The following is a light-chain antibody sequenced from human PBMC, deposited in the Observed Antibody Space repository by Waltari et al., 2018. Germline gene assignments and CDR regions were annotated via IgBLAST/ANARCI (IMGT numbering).Light chain of an antibody. J-gene: IGLJ2*01. Sequence: QSVLTQPPSASATPGQRVTISCSGSSSHLGRSYVYWYQQFPGTAPKLLSDTNDQRPSGCPDRCSGCKSGTSAYLAISGLRSEDEAEYYCAAWEDSLSGHVVFGGGTKLTVL. CDR1: SSHLGRSY. V-gene: IGLV1-47*02. CDR2: TND. CDR3: AAWEDSLSGHVV.